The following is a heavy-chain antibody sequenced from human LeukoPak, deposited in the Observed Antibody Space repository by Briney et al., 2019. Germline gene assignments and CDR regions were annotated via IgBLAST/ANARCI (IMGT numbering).Heavy chain of an antibody. D-gene: IGHD3-10*01. J-gene: IGHJ3*01. CDR1: GFTFSNAW. V-gene: IGHV3-15*04. CDR3: STVVWFGEFV. CDR2: IGSKTDGGAT. Sequence: GVSLRLSCAASGFTFSNAWMSWVRQAPGKGLEWVGRIGSKTDGGATDYAAPVKGRFIISRDDSKNTLYLQMNSLKTEDTAVYYCSTVVWFGEFVWGQGTMVTVSS.